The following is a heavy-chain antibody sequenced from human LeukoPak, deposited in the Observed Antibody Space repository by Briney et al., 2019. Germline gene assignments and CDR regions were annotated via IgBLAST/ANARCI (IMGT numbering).Heavy chain of an antibody. Sequence: ASVKVSCKASGYTFTSYYMHWVRQAPGQGLEWMGIINPSGGSTSYAQKFQGRVTMTRDMSTSTVYMELSSLRSEDTGVYYCARADYDFWSGYQYYFDYWGQGTLVTVSS. D-gene: IGHD3-3*01. V-gene: IGHV1-46*01. CDR3: ARADYDFWSGYQYYFDY. J-gene: IGHJ4*02. CDR2: INPSGGST. CDR1: GYTFTSYY.